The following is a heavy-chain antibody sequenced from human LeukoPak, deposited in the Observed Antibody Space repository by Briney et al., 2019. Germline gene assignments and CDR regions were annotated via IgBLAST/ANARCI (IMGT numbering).Heavy chain of an antibody. Sequence: GGSLRLSCAASGFTVTSNYMSWVRQAPGKGLEWVSIIYSAGSIYYADSVKGRFTISRDNSEGTLYLQMNNLRAEDTAVYFCARGRSYYYDNTGSFDYWGQGTLVTVSS. D-gene: IGHD3-22*01. J-gene: IGHJ4*02. CDR1: GFTVTSNY. CDR3: ARGRSYYYDNTGSFDY. CDR2: IYSAGSI. V-gene: IGHV3-66*01.